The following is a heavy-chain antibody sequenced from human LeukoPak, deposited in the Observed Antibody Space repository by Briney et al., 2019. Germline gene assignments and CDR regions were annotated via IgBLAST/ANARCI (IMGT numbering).Heavy chain of an antibody. D-gene: IGHD1-26*01. CDR3: VRVRSGSSAGNYGMDV. CDR2: INSDGSST. J-gene: IGHJ6*02. CDR1: GFTFSSYW. Sequence: GGSLRLSCAASGFTFSSYWMHWVRQAPGKGLVWVSRINSDGSSTTYADSVKGRFTISRDIAKNTLYLQMKSLRAEDTAVYFCVRVRSGSSAGNYGMDVWGQGTTVTVSS. V-gene: IGHV3-74*01.